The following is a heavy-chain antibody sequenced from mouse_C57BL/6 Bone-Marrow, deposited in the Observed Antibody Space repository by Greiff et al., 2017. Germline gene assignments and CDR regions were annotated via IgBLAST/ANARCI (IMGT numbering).Heavy chain of an antibody. J-gene: IGHJ1*03. D-gene: IGHD1-1*01. V-gene: IGHV5-17*01. CDR2: ISSGSSTI. Sequence: EVKVVESGGGLVKPGGSLKLSCAASGFTFSDYGMHWVRQAPEKGLEWVAYISSGSSTIYYADTVKGRFTISRDNAKNTLFLQMTSLRSEDTAMYYCASYYYGSSWYFDVWGTGTTVTVSS. CDR1: GFTFSDYG. CDR3: ASYYYGSSWYFDV.